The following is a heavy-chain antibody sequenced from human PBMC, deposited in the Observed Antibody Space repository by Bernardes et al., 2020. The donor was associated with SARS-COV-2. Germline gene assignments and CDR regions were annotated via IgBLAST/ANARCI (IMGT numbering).Heavy chain of an antibody. Sequence: TVCLNSAIYGGSFSRFYWSWFRQPPGKGLEWIGEINHGGTAYYSPSFKSRLTLSLESSNNQFSLKLTSVTAADTAVYYCARGRLWGTQVFEVLTGYYGHSDYWGQGTLVTVSP. CDR2: INHGGTA. D-gene: IGHD3-9*01. CDR1: GGSFSRFY. J-gene: IGHJ4*02. V-gene: IGHV4-34*01. CDR3: ARGRLWGTQVFEVLTGYYGHSDY.